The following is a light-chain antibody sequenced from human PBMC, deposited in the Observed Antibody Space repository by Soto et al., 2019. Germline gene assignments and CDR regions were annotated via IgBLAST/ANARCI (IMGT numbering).Light chain of an antibody. CDR2: DAS. J-gene: IGKJ2*01. V-gene: IGKV3-20*01. Sequence: EIVLTQSPGTLSLSPGETATLSCRASQAVSSSYMAWYQQKPGQAPRVVIYDASTRAAGIPDRFSGSGYGADFTLTITNLEPEDFAVYFCQQYRMGYIFGQGTKLEIK. CDR3: QQYRMGYI. CDR1: QAVSSSY.